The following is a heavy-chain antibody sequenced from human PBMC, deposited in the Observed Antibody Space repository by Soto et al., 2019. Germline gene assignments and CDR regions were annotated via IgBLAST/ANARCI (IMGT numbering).Heavy chain of an antibody. J-gene: IGHJ4*02. CDR2: ISAYNGNT. D-gene: IGHD6-19*01. V-gene: IGHV1-18*01. Sequence: QVQLVQSGAEVKKPGASVKVSCKASGYTFTSYGISWVRQAPGQGLEWMGWISAYNGNTNYAQKLQGRVTMTTDTSTSTAYMELRSLRSDDTAVYYCARDPYIAFSGTESYFDYWGQGPLVTVSS. CDR3: ARDPYIAFSGTESYFDY. CDR1: GYTFTSYG.